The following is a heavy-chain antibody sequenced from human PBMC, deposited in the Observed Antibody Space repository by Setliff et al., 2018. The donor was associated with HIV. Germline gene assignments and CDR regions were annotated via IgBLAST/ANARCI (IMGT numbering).Heavy chain of an antibody. CDR1: GDSISSGSYY. J-gene: IGHJ4*02. CDR2: IYTSGST. V-gene: IGHV4-61*02. D-gene: IGHD6-19*01. CDR3: ARVAGGDYFDY. Sequence: TLSLTCTVSGDSISSGSYYWSWIRQPAGKGLEWIGRIYTSGSTNYNPSLKSRVTISVDTSKNQFSLKLSSVTAADTAVYYCARVAGGDYFDYWGQGTLVTVSS.